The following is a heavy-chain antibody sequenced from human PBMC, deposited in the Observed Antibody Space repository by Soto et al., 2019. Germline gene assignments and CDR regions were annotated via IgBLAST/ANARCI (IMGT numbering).Heavy chain of an antibody. CDR3: ARDVNYSFDY. V-gene: IGHV3-48*02. J-gene: IGHJ4*02. CDR2: VGGSSPI. Sequence: GGSLRLSCTASGFSFSTYSLNWVRQAPGRGLEWVSYVGGSSPISYADSVKGRFTISRDDAKNSVYLQMNSLRDEDTAVYYCARDVNYSFDYWGQGTQVTVSS. D-gene: IGHD1-7*01. CDR1: GFSFSTYS.